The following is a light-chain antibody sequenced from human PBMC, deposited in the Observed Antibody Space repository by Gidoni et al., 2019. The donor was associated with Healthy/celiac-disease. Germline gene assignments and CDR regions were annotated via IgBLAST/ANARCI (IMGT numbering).Light chain of an antibody. CDR1: QGISSY. V-gene: IGKV1-8*01. CDR3: QQYYSYPRT. CDR2: AAS. Sequence: FLITPSPSSLSASKGDRVTITCRASQGISSYLAWYQQKPGKAPKLLIYAASTLQIGVPSRFSGSGSGTDFTLTISCLQSEDFATYYCQQYYSYPRTFXQXTKLEIK. J-gene: IGKJ2*01.